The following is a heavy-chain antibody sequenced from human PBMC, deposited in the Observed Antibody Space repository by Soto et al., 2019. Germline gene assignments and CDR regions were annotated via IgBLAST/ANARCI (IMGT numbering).Heavy chain of an antibody. V-gene: IGHV3-48*01. J-gene: IGHJ5*02. CDR2: ISSSSSTI. D-gene: IGHD3-9*01. CDR3: AREADILNWFDP. CDR1: GFTFSSYS. Sequence: PGGSLRLSCAASGFTFSSYSMNWVRQAPGKGLEWVSYISSSSSTIYYADSVKGRFTISRDNAKNSLFLQMNSLRAEDTAVYYCAREADILNWFDPWGQGTLVTVS.